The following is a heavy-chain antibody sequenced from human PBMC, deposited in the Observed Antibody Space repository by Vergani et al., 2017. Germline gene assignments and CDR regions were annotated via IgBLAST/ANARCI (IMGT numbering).Heavy chain of an antibody. CDR3: ARINYYGSSGYSLTRWHNWFDP. CDR2: IHQDGSEK. V-gene: IGHV3-7*01. CDR1: GFIFSHYW. J-gene: IGHJ5*02. D-gene: IGHD3-22*01. Sequence: EVPLVESGGGLVQPGGSLRLSCAASGFIFSHYWMSWVRQAPGTGLARVANIHQDGSEKYYLQSVKGRFTISRYNAKNSLYLQMNSLIAEDTALYYCARINYYGSSGYSLTRWHNWFDPWGKGTLITFSS.